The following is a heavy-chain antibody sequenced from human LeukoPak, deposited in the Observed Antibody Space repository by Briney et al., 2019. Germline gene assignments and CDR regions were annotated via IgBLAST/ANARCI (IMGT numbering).Heavy chain of an antibody. CDR1: GFTFSSYA. J-gene: IGHJ4*02. CDR3: ARGNYYDSSGYLAY. Sequence: PGRSLRLSCAASGFTFSSYAMHWVRQAPGKGLEWVAVISYDGSNKYYADSVKGRFTISRDNSKNTLYLQMNSLRAEDTAVYYCARGNYYDSSGYLAYWGQGTLVTVSS. D-gene: IGHD3-22*01. V-gene: IGHV3-30-3*01. CDR2: ISYDGSNK.